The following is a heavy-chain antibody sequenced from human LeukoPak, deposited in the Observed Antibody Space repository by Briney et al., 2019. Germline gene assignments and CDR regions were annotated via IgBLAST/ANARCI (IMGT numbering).Heavy chain of an antibody. D-gene: IGHD5-24*01. CDR1: GFTVSSNY. J-gene: IGHJ4*02. CDR2: IYSGGST. Sequence: GGSLRLSCAASGFTVSSNYMSWVRQAPGKGLEWVSVIYSGGSTYYADSVKGRFTISRDNSKNTLYLQMNSLRAEDTAVYYCTTVLRGSQMAFDYWGQGTLVTVSS. CDR3: TTVLRGSQMAFDY. V-gene: IGHV3-66*01.